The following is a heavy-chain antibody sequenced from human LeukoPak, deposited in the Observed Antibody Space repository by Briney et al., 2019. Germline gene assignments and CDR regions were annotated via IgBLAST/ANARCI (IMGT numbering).Heavy chain of an antibody. D-gene: IGHD5-12*01. Sequence: SETLSLTCTVSVGSVGSGNYYWSWIRQPPGKGLEWIAFIYYSGTTNYNPSLKSRVTMSVDTSKNQFSLKLSSVTAADTAVYYCASGYSGYDFSLTNWGQGTLFTLSS. J-gene: IGHJ4*02. CDR1: VGSVGSGNYY. CDR2: IYYSGTT. CDR3: ASGYSGYDFSLTN. V-gene: IGHV4-61*01.